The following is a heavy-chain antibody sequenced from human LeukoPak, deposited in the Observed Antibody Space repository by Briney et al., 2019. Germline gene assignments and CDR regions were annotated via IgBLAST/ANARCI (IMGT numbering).Heavy chain of an antibody. D-gene: IGHD2-2*01. CDR3: ARGRSLGIVVVPATSDY. CDR1: GGSFSGYY. CDR2: INHSGST. Sequence: PSETLSLTFAVYGGSFSGYYWSWIRQPPGKGLEWIGAINHSGSTNYNPSLKSRVTISVDTSKNQFSLKLSSVTAADTAVYYCARGRSLGIVVVPATSDYWGQGTLVTVSS. J-gene: IGHJ4*02. V-gene: IGHV4-34*01.